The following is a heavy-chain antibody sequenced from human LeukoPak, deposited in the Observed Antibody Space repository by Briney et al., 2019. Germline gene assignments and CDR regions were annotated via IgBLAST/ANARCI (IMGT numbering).Heavy chain of an antibody. J-gene: IGHJ6*02. CDR3: AVSDYDILTGYSGNYYYYGMDV. CDR1: GYTFTGYY. CDR2: INPNRGGT. D-gene: IGHD3-9*01. Sequence: SVKVSCKASGYTFTGYYMHWVRQAPGQGLEWMGWINPNRGGTNYAQKVQGRFTITRDTSISTAYMELSRLRSDDTAVYYCAVSDYDILTGYSGNYYYYGMDVWGQGTTVTVSS. V-gene: IGHV1-2*02.